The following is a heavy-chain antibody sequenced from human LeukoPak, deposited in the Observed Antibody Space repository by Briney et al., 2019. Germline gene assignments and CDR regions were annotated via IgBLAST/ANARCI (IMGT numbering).Heavy chain of an antibody. CDR3: ARAHLIAAPGHNWFDP. V-gene: IGHV1-2*02. CDR1: GYTFTGFY. Sequence: GVSVNCSCKASGYTFTGFYMHWVRHAPGQGLEWMGWINPNSGGTNYAQKFQGRVTMTRDTSINTAYMELSSLRSDDTAVFYCARAHLIAAPGHNWFDPWGAGTLGTVSS. J-gene: IGHJ5*02. D-gene: IGHD6-13*01. CDR2: INPNSGGT.